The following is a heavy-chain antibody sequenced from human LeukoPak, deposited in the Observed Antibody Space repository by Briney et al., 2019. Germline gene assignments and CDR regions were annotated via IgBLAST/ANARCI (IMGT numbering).Heavy chain of an antibody. V-gene: IGHV4-39*01. Sequence: PSETLSLTCTVSGGSFSGSSYYWGCIRQPPGKGLEWIGSLYYSGSTYYNPSIKSRVTISVDTSKNQFSLKLSSVTAAGSAVYYCARHGYCSGSYFDYWGQGTLVTVSS. J-gene: IGHJ4*02. CDR2: LYYSGST. D-gene: IGHD3-10*01. CDR3: ARHGYCSGSYFDY. CDR1: GGSFSGSSYY.